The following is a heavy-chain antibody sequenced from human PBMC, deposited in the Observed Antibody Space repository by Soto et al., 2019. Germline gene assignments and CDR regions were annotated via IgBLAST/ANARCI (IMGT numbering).Heavy chain of an antibody. J-gene: IGHJ4*02. V-gene: IGHV3-23*01. CDR2: ISGSGGST. D-gene: IGHD5-12*01. Sequence: EVQLLESGGGLVQPGGSLRLSCAASGFTFSSYVMSWVSQAPGKGLEWDSAISGSGGSTYYADPVKGRFTISRDNSKNTLYLQMNSLRADDTAVYYCANGLSGYGPRIDRGKFDYWGQGTLVTVSS. CDR1: GFTFSSYV. CDR3: ANGLSGYGPRIDRGKFDY.